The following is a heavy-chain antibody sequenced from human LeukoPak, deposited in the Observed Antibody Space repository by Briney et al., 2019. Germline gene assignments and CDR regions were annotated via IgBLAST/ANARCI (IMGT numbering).Heavy chain of an antibody. CDR1: GFTFSEAW. CDR3: TTDIWTYSARDY. Sequence: SGFTFSEAWMSWVRQAXGKGLGXXXXXKNSADGGTTDYAAPGKGRFTISIDDSKNTLYLQMNGLKTEDTAVYYCTTDIWTYSARDYWGQGTLVTVSS. V-gene: IGHV3-15*01. J-gene: IGHJ4*02. CDR2: XKNSADGGTT. D-gene: IGHD3/OR15-3a*01.